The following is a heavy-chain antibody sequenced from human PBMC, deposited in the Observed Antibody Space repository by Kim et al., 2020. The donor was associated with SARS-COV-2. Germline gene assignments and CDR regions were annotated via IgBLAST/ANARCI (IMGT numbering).Heavy chain of an antibody. CDR3: AIDLGSDYGDQLGY. CDR1: GFTFSSYA. J-gene: IGHJ4*02. D-gene: IGHD4-17*01. CDR2: ISGSGGRT. V-gene: IGHV3-23*01. Sequence: GGSLRLSCAASGFTFSSYAMTWVRQAPGKGLEWVSAISGSGGRTYYADSVKGRFTISRDQSRDTVSLQMNSLRADDTALYYCAIDLGSDYGDQLGYWGQGTLVTVSS.